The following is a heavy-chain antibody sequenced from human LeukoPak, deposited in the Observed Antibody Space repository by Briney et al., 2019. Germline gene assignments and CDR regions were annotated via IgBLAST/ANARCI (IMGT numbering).Heavy chain of an antibody. V-gene: IGHV4-4*07. CDR1: GGSISSYY. CDR3: AKDLSGYGPDDAFDI. D-gene: IGHD5-12*01. CDR2: IYTSGST. J-gene: IGHJ3*02. Sequence: SETLSLTCTVSGGSISSYYWSWIRQPAGKGLEWIGRIYTSGSTNYNPSLKSRVTMSVDTSKNQFSLKLSSVTAADTAVYYCAKDLSGYGPDDAFDIWGQGTMVTVSS.